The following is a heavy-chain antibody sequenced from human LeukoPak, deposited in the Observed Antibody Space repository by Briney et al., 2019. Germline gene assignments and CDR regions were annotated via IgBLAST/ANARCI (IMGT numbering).Heavy chain of an antibody. V-gene: IGHV3-23*01. CDR1: GFTFSSYG. J-gene: IGHJ4*02. CDR2: ISGSGGTT. D-gene: IGHD3-22*01. Sequence: PGGSLRLSCAASGFTFSSYGMSWVRQAPGKGLEWVSSISGSGGTTYYADSVKGRFTISRDNSKNTLYLQMNSLRAEDTAVYYCAKDNPPMRSGDSSGYYSGLFDYWGQGTLVTVSS. CDR3: AKDNPPMRSGDSSGYYSGLFDY.